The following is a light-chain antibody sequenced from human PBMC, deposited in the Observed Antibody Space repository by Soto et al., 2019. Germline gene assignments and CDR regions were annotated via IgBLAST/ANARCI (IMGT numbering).Light chain of an antibody. CDR3: QQYNRYEGT. Sequence: IPMTKSPSALSSSVGDRVTITCRASQTISSSLNWYQQKPGKAPKLLIYDASNLESGVPSRFTGSGSGTEFTLTISSLQPDDFAIYYCQQYNRYEGTFGQGTKVDIK. V-gene: IGKV1-5*01. CDR2: DAS. J-gene: IGKJ1*01. CDR1: QTISSS.